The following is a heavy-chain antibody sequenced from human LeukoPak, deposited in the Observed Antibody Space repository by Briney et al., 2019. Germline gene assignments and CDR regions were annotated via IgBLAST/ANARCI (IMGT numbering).Heavy chain of an antibody. Sequence: SETLSLTCTVSGGSISSSRYYWAWIRQPPGKGLEWIGSIYHTGSTNDNPSLKSRVTISVDTSRNQFSLKLTSVTAADTAVYYCARRYAVYFNLWGRGTLVTVSS. V-gene: IGHV4-39*01. CDR3: ARRYAVYFNL. D-gene: IGHD5-18*01. CDR1: GGSISSSRYY. J-gene: IGHJ2*01. CDR2: IYHTGST.